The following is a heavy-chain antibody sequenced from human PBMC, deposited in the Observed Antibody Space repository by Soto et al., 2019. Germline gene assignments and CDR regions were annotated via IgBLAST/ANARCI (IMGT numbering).Heavy chain of an antibody. V-gene: IGHV4-34*01. CDR2: INHSGST. J-gene: IGHJ6*02. Sequence: SETLSLACAVYSGSFSGYYWSWIRQPPGKGLEWIGEINHSGSTNYNPSLKSRVTISVDTSKNQFSLKLSSVTAADTAVYYCARAGITIFGVVPYGMDVWGQGITGT. CDR3: ARAGITIFGVVPYGMDV. D-gene: IGHD3-3*01. CDR1: SGSFSGYY.